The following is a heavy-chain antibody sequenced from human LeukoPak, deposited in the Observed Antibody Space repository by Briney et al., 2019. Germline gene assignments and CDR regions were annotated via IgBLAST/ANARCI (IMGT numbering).Heavy chain of an antibody. V-gene: IGHV3-7*01. CDR2: IKPDGSEK. Sequence: GGSLRLSCAASGFTFSTYWMTWVRQAPGKGLEWVANIKPDGSEKSYVDSVRGRFTVSRDNPKNSMFLQMNSLRAEDTAVYYCARWDTAGDPDIDFWGQGTLVNVSS. CDR1: GFTFSTYW. J-gene: IGHJ4*02. D-gene: IGHD5-18*01. CDR3: ARWDTAGDPDIDF.